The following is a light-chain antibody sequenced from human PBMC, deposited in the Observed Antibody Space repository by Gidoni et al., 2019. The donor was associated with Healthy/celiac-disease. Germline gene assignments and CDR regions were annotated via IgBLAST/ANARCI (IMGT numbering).Light chain of an antibody. V-gene: IGKV3-20*01. Sequence: EIVLTQSPGTLSLSPGERATLSCRASHSVSSSRLLIYGASSRATGIPDRFSGSWSGTDFTFNISRLEPEDFAVYYCQQYGSLLTFXGXTKVEIK. J-gene: IGKJ4*01. CDR2: GAS. CDR3: QQYGSLLT. CDR1: HSVSSS.